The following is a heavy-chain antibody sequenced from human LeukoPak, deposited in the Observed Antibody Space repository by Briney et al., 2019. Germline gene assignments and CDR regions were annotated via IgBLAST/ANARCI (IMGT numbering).Heavy chain of an antibody. CDR1: GFTFSSYA. Sequence: GGSLRLSCAASGFTFSSYAMSWVRQAPGKGLEWVSAISGSGGSTYYADSVKGRFTISRDNSKNPLYLQMNSVRAEDTAVYFCAKELLYGWGISMDYWGEGRLVTVS. CDR3: AKELLYGWGISMDY. V-gene: IGHV3-23*01. D-gene: IGHD3-10*01. J-gene: IGHJ4*02. CDR2: ISGSGGST.